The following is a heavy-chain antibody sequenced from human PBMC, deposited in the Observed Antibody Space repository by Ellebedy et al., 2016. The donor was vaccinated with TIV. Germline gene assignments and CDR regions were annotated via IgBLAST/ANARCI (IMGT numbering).Heavy chain of an antibody. J-gene: IGHJ4*02. Sequence: GESLKISCAASGFTLTAYSMNWVRQAPGKGLEWLSAIYSDGATYYADSVKHRLTISRDNSKNTVSLQMNSLRAEDTAVYYCASIRTDNDYWGQGTLVIVSS. V-gene: IGHV3-66*01. CDR3: ASIRTDNDY. D-gene: IGHD2-15*01. CDR1: GFTLTAYS. CDR2: IYSDGAT.